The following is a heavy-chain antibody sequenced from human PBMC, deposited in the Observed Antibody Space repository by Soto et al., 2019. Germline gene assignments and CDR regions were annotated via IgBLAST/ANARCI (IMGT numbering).Heavy chain of an antibody. CDR1: GYTFTSYD. CDR2: MNPNSGNT. CDR3: ARDDILTGYYADDAFDI. D-gene: IGHD3-9*01. V-gene: IGHV1-8*01. Sequence: QVQLVQSGAEVKKPGASVKVSCKASGYTFTSYDINWVRQATGQGLEWMGWMNPNSGNTGYAQKFQGRVTMTRNTCISTAYMELSSLGSEDTAVYYCARDDILTGYYADDAFDIWGQGTMVTVSS. J-gene: IGHJ3*02.